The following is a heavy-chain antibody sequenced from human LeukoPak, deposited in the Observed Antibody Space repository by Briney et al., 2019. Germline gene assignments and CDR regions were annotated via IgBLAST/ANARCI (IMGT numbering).Heavy chain of an antibody. Sequence: GGSLRLSCAASGFTFSTYGMHWVRQAPGKGLEWVAFIRYDGNNKYYADSVKGRFTISRDNAKNSLYLQMNSLRAEDTAVYYCARTSEMAYAFDIWGQGTMVTVSS. CDR1: GFTFSTYG. V-gene: IGHV3-30*02. CDR3: ARTSEMAYAFDI. J-gene: IGHJ3*02. CDR2: IRYDGNNK. D-gene: IGHD5-24*01.